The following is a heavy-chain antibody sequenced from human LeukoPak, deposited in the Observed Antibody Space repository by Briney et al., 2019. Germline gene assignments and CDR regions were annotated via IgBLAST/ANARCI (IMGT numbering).Heavy chain of an antibody. D-gene: IGHD4-23*01. CDR1: GFTFSRDA. J-gene: IGHJ6*03. V-gene: IGHV3-23*01. CDR2: ISGSGDTT. Sequence: PGGSLRLSCAASGFTFSRDAMTWVRQAPGKGLEWGSTISGSGDTTNYVDSVKGRFTISRDDSKETLFLQMNSLRAEDTAVYYCAKVVVTALYCYCYMDVWGKGTTVTVSS. CDR3: AKVVVTALYCYCYMDV.